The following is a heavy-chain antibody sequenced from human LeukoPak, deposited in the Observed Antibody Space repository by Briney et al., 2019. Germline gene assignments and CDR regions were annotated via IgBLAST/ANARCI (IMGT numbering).Heavy chain of an antibody. J-gene: IGHJ4*02. CDR1: GFTVSSNY. CDR2: IYSGGST. CDR3: ARDSYDSSGYYQFDY. Sequence: GGSLSLSCAASGFTVSSNYMSWGRQAPGKGLEWVSVIYSGGSTYYADSVKGRFTISRDNSKNTLYLQMNSLRAEDTAVYYCARDSYDSSGYYQFDYWGQGTLVTVSS. V-gene: IGHV3-53*01. D-gene: IGHD3-22*01.